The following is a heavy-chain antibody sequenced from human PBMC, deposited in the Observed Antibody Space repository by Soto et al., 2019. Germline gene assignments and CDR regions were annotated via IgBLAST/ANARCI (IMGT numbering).Heavy chain of an antibody. V-gene: IGHV4-30-2*01. Sequence: TLSLTCAVFGAYVSSGDYTWRWIRQPPGKGLEGIGFLYYSGSTHYNPSLKSRLSIPVDTSKKQLSLKMGIVTAADASVCYCARVGHYSGSATRFGWFESWGQGKLVTVSS. D-gene: IGHD3-10*01. J-gene: IGHJ5*01. CDR1: GAYVSSGDYT. CDR2: LYYSGST. CDR3: ARVGHYSGSATRFGWFES.